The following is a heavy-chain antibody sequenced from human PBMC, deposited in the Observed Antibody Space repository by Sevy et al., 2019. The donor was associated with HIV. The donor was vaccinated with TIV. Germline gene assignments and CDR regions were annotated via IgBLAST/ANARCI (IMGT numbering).Heavy chain of an antibody. CDR3: ARVDANYDKGFDP. D-gene: IGHD3-22*01. V-gene: IGHV3-48*04. CDR2: ISSSGTTI. J-gene: IGHJ5*02. Sequence: GGSLRLSCAASGFTFNTYNMNWVRQAPGKGLEWVSYISSSGTTIKYADSVKGRFTISRDNAKNSLYMQMNSLRAEDTAVYYCARVDANYDKGFDPWGQGTLVTVSS. CDR1: GFTFNTYN.